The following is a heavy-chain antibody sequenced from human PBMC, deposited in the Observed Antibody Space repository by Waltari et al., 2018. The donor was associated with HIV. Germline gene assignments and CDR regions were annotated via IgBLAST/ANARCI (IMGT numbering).Heavy chain of an antibody. J-gene: IGHJ6*02. CDR2: ISRDGSTV. CDR3: ARGQYYSMDV. CDR1: GFTFSSYW. Sequence: EVQLVESGGGLVQPGGSLRLSCSASGFTFSSYWMHWVRQAPGKGLVWGAGISRDGSTVSYADSVKGRFTISRDNAKNTLYLQMNSLIAEDTALCYCARGQYYSMDVWGQGTTVTVSS. V-gene: IGHV3-74*01. D-gene: IGHD3-10*01.